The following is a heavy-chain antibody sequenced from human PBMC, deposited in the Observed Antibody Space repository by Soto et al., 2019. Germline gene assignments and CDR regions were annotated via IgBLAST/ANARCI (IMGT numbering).Heavy chain of an antibody. CDR1: GGSISSNY. Sequence: QVQLQESGPGLVKPSETLSLTCTVSGGSISSNYWSWIRQPPGKGLEWIGYIYDSGSTNYNSSLKSRVTISVDTSKNQFSLKLSSVTAADTAVYYCAREFRSGYFGGGGAFDIWGQGTMVTVSS. D-gene: IGHD3-22*01. CDR3: AREFRSGYFGGGGAFDI. J-gene: IGHJ3*02. CDR2: IYDSGST. V-gene: IGHV4-59*01.